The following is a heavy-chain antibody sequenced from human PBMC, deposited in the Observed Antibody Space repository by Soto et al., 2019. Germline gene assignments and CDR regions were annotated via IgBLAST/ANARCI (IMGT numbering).Heavy chain of an antibody. CDR3: ARESHCSSTSCYIAKPWRDYYYYYGMDV. V-gene: IGHV4-31*03. CDR1: GGSISSGGYY. Sequence: QVQLQESGPGLVKPSQTLSLTCTVSGGSISSGGYYWSWIRQHPGKGLEWIGYIYYSGSTYYNPSLKSRVTISVDTSKNQFSLKLSSVTAADTAVYYCARESHCSSTSCYIAKPWRDYYYYYGMDVWGQGTTVTVSS. CDR2: IYYSGST. J-gene: IGHJ6*02. D-gene: IGHD2-2*02.